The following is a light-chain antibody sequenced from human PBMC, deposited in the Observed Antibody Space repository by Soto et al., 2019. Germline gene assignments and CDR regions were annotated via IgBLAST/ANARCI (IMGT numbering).Light chain of an antibody. J-gene: IGKJ5*01. Sequence: DIVMTQSPDSLAVSLGESATINCKSSQSVLYSPNNKNYLAWYQQKPGHPPKLVIYWASTRESGVPDRFSGSGSGTDFTLTISSLQAEDVAAYYCQQYYSSPLTFGQGTRLEIK. CDR2: WAS. V-gene: IGKV4-1*01. CDR3: QQYYSSPLT. CDR1: QSVLYSPNNKNY.